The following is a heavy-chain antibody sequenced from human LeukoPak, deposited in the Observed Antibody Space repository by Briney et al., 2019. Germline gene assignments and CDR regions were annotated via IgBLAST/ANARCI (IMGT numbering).Heavy chain of an antibody. J-gene: IGHJ3*02. CDR3: AREGTGEQPQDNAFDI. CDR1: GGSLNGHY. D-gene: IGHD3-10*01. Sequence: SETLSLTCAVYGGSLNGHYWSWIRQPPGKGLEWIGEGSESGGTKFNPSLKSRVTISADTSKNQFSLKLSSVTAADTAVYYCAREGTGEQPQDNAFDIWGQGTMVTVSS. CDR2: GSESGGT. V-gene: IGHV4-34*01.